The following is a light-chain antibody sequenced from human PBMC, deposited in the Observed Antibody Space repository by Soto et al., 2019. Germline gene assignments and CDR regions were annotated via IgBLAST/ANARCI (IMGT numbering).Light chain of an antibody. J-gene: IGLJ1*01. CDR2: DVS. CDR3: CSYAGSYTYV. CDR1: SSDVGGYNY. Sequence: LTQPRSVSGSPGQSVTFSCTGTSSDVGGYNYVSWYQQHPGKAPKLMIYDVSKRPSGVPDRFSGSKSGNTASLTISGLQAEDEADYYCCSYAGSYTYVFGTGTKVTVL. V-gene: IGLV2-11*01.